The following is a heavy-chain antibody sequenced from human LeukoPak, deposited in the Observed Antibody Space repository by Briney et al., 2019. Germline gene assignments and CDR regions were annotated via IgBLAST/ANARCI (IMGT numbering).Heavy chain of an antibody. CDR2: INHSGST. D-gene: IGHD2-2*01. CDR3: ARDDCSSTSCYNWFDP. Sequence: SETLSLTCAVYGGSFSGYYWSWIRQPPGKGLEWIGEINHSGSTNYNPSLKSRVTISVDTSKNQFSLKLSSVTAADTAVYYCARDDCSSTSCYNWFDPWGQGTLVTVSS. V-gene: IGHV4-34*01. CDR1: GGSFSGYY. J-gene: IGHJ5*02.